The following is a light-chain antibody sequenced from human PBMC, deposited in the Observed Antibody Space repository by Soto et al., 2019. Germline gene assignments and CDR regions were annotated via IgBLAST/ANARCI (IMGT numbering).Light chain of an antibody. V-gene: IGKV3-11*01. CDR1: QSVSRY. CDR3: QHRSSWPPFL. J-gene: IGKJ3*01. CDR2: EAS. Sequence: LTQSPATLSLSPGERATLSCRASQSVSRYLAWYQQRPGQVPRLLIYEASNRATGIPARFSGSGSGTDFTLTISSLEPEDSAVYYCQHRSSWPPFLFGPGNRLEI.